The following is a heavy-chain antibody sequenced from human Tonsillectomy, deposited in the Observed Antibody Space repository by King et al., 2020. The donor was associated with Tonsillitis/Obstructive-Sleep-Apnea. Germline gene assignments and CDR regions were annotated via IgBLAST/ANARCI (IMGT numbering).Heavy chain of an antibody. V-gene: IGHV3-23*04. CDR2: MSGSGDNT. Sequence: VQLVESGGGLVQPGGSLRLSCASSVFTFSSYAMSWVRQARGTGLELVPAMSGSGDNTNYANSVKGRFTISRDNSENTRYLQMNSLRAEDTAVYYCAKYFYGSGSYSFDYWGQGTLVTVSS. CDR3: AKYFYGSGSYSFDY. D-gene: IGHD3-10*01. J-gene: IGHJ4*02. CDR1: VFTFSSYA.